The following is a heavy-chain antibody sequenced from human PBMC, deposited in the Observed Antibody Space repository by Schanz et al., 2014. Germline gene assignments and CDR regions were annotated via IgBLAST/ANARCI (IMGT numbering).Heavy chain of an antibody. D-gene: IGHD5-12*01. CDR1: GYTFTSYY. V-gene: IGHV1-2*04. Sequence: QVQLVQSGAEVKKPGASVKVSCKASGYTFTSYYMYWVRQAPGQGLEWMGWINPNSGTTNYAQKFQGWVTMTRDTSISTAYMELSRLKSDDTAVYYCARAFGGYDPAGALDYWGQGTLVTVSS. CDR3: ARAFGGYDPAGALDY. J-gene: IGHJ4*02. CDR2: INPNSGTT.